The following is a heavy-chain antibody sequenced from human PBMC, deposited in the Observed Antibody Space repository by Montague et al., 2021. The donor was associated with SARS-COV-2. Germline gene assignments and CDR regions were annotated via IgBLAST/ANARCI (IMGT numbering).Heavy chain of an antibody. CDR1: GFTVSDNY. V-gene: IGHV3-53*01. D-gene: IGHD3-22*01. J-gene: IGHJ3*02. CDR2: IYSGENK. CDR3: ARDKPGDYDGPGVFDM. Sequence: SLRLSCAASGFTVSDNYMNWVRQAPGKGLEWVSVIYSGENKYYAASVKGRFTISRDNSKNTLYLQMNSLRADDTAMYYCARDKPGDYDGPGVFDMWGQGTMVTVSS.